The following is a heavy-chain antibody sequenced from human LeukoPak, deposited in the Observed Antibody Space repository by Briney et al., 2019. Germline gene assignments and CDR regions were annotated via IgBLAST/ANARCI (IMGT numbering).Heavy chain of an antibody. D-gene: IGHD4-17*01. J-gene: IGHJ4*02. CDR1: GGSISSSSYY. CDR2: IYHSGST. V-gene: IGHV4-39*07. CDR3: AREIPQNDYGDYGDY. Sequence: SETLSLTCTVSGGSISSSSYYWGWIRQPPGKGLEWIGSIYHSGSTYYNPSLKSRVTISVDTSKNQFSLKLSSVTAADTAVYYCAREIPQNDYGDYGDYWGQGTLVTVSS.